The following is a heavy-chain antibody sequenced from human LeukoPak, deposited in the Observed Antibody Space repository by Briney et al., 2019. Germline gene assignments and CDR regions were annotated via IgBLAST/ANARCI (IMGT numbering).Heavy chain of an antibody. J-gene: IGHJ2*01. V-gene: IGHV4-31*03. Sequence: PSETLSLTCTVSGGSISSGGYYWSWIRQHPGKGLEWIGYIYYSGSTYYNPSLKSRVTISVDTSKNQFSLKLSSVTAADTAVYYCARLDDLSSGWHNWYFDLWGRGTLVTVSS. CDR2: IYYSGST. D-gene: IGHD6-19*01. CDR1: GGSISSGGYY. CDR3: ARLDDLSSGWHNWYFDL.